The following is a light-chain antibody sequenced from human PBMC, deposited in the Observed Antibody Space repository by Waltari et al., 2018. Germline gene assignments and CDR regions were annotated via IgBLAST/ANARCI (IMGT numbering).Light chain of an antibody. CDR3: QQYGSSRWT. CDR1: QSVSSGY. J-gene: IGKJ1*01. Sequence: EIVLTQSPGTLSLSPGERATLSCRASQSVSSGYLAWYQQKPGQAPRPLIDGASSRATGSPDRFSGSGSGTDFTLTISRLEPEDFAVYYCQQYGSSRWTFGQGTKVEIK. V-gene: IGKV3-20*01. CDR2: GAS.